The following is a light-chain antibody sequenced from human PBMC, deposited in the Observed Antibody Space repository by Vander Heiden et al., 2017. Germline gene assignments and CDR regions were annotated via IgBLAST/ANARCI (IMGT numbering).Light chain of an antibody. CDR3: CSYAGSYTWV. Sequence: QSALTQPRSVSGSPGQSVTISCTGTSSDVGGYNYVSWHQHHPGKAPKLMIYDVTKRPSGVPDRFSGSKSDNTASLTISGLQAEDEADYYCCSYAGSYTWVFDGGTKLTVL. V-gene: IGLV2-11*01. CDR1: SSDVGGYNY. CDR2: DVT. J-gene: IGLJ3*02.